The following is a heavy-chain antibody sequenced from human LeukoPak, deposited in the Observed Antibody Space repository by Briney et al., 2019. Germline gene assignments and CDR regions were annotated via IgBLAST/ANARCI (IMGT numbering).Heavy chain of an antibody. J-gene: IGHJ3*02. CDR3: ARARGLSAFDI. D-gene: IGHD6-6*01. CDR1: GYSISSGYY. V-gene: IGHV4-38-2*01. CDR2: IYHSGNT. Sequence: SETLSLTCAVSGYSISSGYYWGWIRQPPGKGLEWIGSIYHSGNTYYNPSLKSRVTISVDTSKNQFSLKLSSVTAADTAVYYCARARGLSAFDIWGQGTMVTVSS.